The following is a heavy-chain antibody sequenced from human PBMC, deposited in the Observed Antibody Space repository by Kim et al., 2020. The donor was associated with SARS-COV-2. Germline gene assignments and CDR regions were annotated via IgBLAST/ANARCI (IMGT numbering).Heavy chain of an antibody. CDR1: GYSFTSYR. CDR3: ASYRWGNWNYGSQSYYYYGMDV. V-gene: IGHV5-10-1*01. Sequence: GESLKISCKGSGYSFTSYRISWVRQMPGKGLEWMGRIDPSDSYTNYSPSFQGHVTISADKSISTAYLQWSSLKASDTAMYYCASYRWGNWNYGSQSYYYYGMDVWGQGTTVTVSS. J-gene: IGHJ6*02. D-gene: IGHD1-7*01. CDR2: IDPSDSYT.